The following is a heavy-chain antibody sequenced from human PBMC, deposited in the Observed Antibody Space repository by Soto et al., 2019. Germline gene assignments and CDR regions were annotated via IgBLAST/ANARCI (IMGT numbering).Heavy chain of an antibody. CDR2: ISSSSSYI. V-gene: IGHV3-21*01. D-gene: IGHD2-15*01. CDR1: GFTFSSYS. Sequence: PGGSLRLSCAASGFTFSSYSMNWVRQAPGKGLEWVSSISSSSSYIYYADSVKGRFTISRDNAKNSLYLQMNSLRAEDTAVYYCARFEGVEAPREPDYWGQGTLVTVSS. J-gene: IGHJ4*02. CDR3: ARFEGVEAPREPDY.